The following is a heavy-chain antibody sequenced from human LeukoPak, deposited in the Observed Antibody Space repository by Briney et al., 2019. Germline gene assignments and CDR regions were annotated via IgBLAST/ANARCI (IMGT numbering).Heavy chain of an antibody. Sequence: GGSLRLSCAASGFTFSDYYMSWIRQAPGKGLEWVSYISSSGSTIYYADSVKGRFTISRDNAKNSLFLQMNSLRAEDTAVYYCARARSDSSSSWYQPYYFDYWGQGTLVTVSS. V-gene: IGHV3-11*01. CDR3: ARARSDSSSSWYQPYYFDY. CDR1: GFTFSDYY. J-gene: IGHJ4*02. CDR2: ISSSGSTI. D-gene: IGHD6-13*01.